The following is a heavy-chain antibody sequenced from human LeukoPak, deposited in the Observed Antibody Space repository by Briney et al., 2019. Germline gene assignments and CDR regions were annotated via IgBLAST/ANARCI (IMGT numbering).Heavy chain of an antibody. D-gene: IGHD2-15*01. V-gene: IGHV3-7*01. J-gene: IGHJ5*02. CDR1: GFTFSSYW. Sequence: GGSLRLSCAASGFTFSSYWMSWVRQAPGKGLEWVANIKQDGSEKYYVDSVKGRFTISRDNARNPLYLQMNTLRAEDTAVYSCARGADGVSSNSRGWFDPWGQGTLVTVSS. CDR3: ARGADGVSSNSRGWFDP. CDR2: IKQDGSEK.